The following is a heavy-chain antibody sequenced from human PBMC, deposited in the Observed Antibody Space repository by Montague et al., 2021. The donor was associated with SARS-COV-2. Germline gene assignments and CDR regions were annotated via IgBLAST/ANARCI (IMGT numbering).Heavy chain of an antibody. V-gene: IGHV6-1*01. Sequence: CAISGDSVAELRRRSEEHTSALQSRVDFVCRPLYENKKYNDYAVSVRGRVTINPDTSKNQFSLQLNSVTPEDTAIYYCTSGREGNYNVMDVWGQGTTVTVSS. CDR1: GDSVAELRRR. CDR3: TSGREGNYNVMDV. CDR2: PLYENKKYN. J-gene: IGHJ6*01. D-gene: IGHD1-1*01.